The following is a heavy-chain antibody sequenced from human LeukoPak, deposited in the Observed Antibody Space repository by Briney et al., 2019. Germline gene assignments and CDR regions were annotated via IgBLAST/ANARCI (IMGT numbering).Heavy chain of an antibody. D-gene: IGHD3-3*01. CDR1: GYTFTSYY. CDR3: ARDRPPITIFGVARYYGMDV. J-gene: IGHJ6*02. Sequence: GASVKVSCKASGYTFTSYYMHWVRQAPGQGLEWMGIINPSGGSTSYAQKFQGRVTMTRDTSTSTVYMELSSLRSEDTAVYYCARDRPPITIFGVARYYGMDVWGQGTTVTVSS. CDR2: INPSGGST. V-gene: IGHV1-46*01.